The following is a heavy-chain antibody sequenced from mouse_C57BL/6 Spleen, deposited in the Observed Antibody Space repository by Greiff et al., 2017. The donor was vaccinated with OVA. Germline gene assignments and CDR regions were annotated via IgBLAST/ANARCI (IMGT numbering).Heavy chain of an antibody. J-gene: IGHJ3*01. V-gene: IGHV1-50*01. CDR3: ARGFTTVVDPFAY. D-gene: IGHD1-1*01. CDR1: GYTFTSYW. CDR2: IDPSDSYT. Sequence: QVQLQQPGAELVKPGASVKLSCKASGYTFTSYWMQWVKQRPGQGLEWIGEIDPSDSYTNYNQKFKGKATLNVDTSSSTAYMQLSSLTSEDSSVYYCARGFTTVVDPFAYWGQGTLVTVSA.